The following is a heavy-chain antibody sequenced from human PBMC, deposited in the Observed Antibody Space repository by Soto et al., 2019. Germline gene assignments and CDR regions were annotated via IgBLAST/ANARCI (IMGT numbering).Heavy chain of an antibody. CDR1: GGSISSYY. CDR3: AREGRSTAYLDY. J-gene: IGHJ4*02. CDR2: VYFTGAA. D-gene: IGHD2-21*02. V-gene: IGHV4-59*01. Sequence: PSETLSLTCTVSGGSISSYYWSWFRQPPGKGLEWIGYVYFTGAANYNPSLRSRVTMSRDTSKNQFSLNLNSVTAADTATYFCAREGRSTAYLDYWGQGALVNVSS.